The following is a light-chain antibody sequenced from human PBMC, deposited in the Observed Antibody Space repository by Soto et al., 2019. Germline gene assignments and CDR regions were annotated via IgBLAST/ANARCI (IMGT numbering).Light chain of an antibody. J-gene: IGKJ3*01. CDR1: QGISSW. Sequence: DIQMTQSPSSVSASVGDRVTITCRASQGISSWLAWYQQKPGKAPKLLIYAAFSLQSGVPSRFRRSGSGTDFPPPISSLQPEDFATYHCQQANSFPFPFGPGTKVDIK. CDR3: QQANSFPFP. CDR2: AAF. V-gene: IGKV1-12*01.